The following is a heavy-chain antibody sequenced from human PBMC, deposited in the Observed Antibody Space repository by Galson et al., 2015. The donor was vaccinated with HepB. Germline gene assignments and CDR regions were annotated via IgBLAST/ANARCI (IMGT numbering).Heavy chain of an antibody. D-gene: IGHD3-9*01. J-gene: IGHJ4*02. CDR3: ARVWADGPGGYFDWLFRQYYFDY. CDR2: ISAYNGNT. Sequence: SVKVSCKASGYTFTSYGISWVRQAPGQGLEWMGWISAYNGNTNYAQKLQGRVTMTTDTSTSTAYMELRSLRSDDTAVYYCARVWADGPGGYFDWLFRQYYFDYWGQGALVTVSS. V-gene: IGHV1-18*04. CDR1: GYTFTSYG.